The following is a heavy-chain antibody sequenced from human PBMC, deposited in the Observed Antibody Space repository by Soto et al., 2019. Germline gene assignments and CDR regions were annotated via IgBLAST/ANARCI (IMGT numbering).Heavy chain of an antibody. CDR2: IIPNLGIT. V-gene: IGHV1-69*02. Sequence: SVKVSCKASGGTFSSYTISWVRQAPGQGLEWMGRIIPNLGITNYAQKFQGRVTITGDKSTSTAYMELSRLRSDDTAVYYCARASIAVAGANWFDPWGQGTLVTVSS. CDR1: GGTFSSYT. CDR3: ARASIAVAGANWFDP. D-gene: IGHD6-19*01. J-gene: IGHJ5*02.